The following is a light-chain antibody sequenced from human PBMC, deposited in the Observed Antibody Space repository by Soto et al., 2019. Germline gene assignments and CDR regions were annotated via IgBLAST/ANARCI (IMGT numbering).Light chain of an antibody. CDR1: SSDVGGNNY. J-gene: IGLJ1*01. CDR2: DVS. Sequence: QSVLTQPASVSGSPGQPITISRTGTSSDVGGNNYVSWYQQHPGKAPKVMIYDVSNRLSGVSDRFSGSKSGITASLTISGLLAEDVADYDCSSYTSSNTVVFGTGTKVTGL. V-gene: IGLV2-14*03. CDR3: SSYTSSNTVV.